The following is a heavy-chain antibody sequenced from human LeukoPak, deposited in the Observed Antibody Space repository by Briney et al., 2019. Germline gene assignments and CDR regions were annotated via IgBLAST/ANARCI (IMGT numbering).Heavy chain of an antibody. J-gene: IGHJ5*02. CDR1: GFTFSNAW. V-gene: IGHV3-15*05. CDR3: ARDLDGYRSGNGA. CDR2: IKSKTDGGTT. Sequence: GGSLRLSCAASGFTFSNAWMSWVRQAPGKGLEWVGRIKSKTDGGTTDYAAPVKGRFTISRDNAKNTLYLQMNSLRAEDTAVYYCARDLDGYRSGNGAWGQGTLVTVSS. D-gene: IGHD5-12*01.